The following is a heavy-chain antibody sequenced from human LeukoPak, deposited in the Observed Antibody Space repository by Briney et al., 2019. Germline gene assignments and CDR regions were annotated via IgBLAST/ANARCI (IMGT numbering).Heavy chain of an antibody. CDR1: GGSFSGYY. CDR2: INHSGST. CDR3: ARTRGAFDI. V-gene: IGHV4-34*01. D-gene: IGHD3-16*01. J-gene: IGHJ3*02. Sequence: SETLSLTCAVYGGSFSGYYWSWIRQPPGKGLEWIGEINHSGSTNYNPSLKSRVSISVDTSKNQFSLKLSSVTAADTAVYYCARTRGAFDIWGQGTMVTVSS.